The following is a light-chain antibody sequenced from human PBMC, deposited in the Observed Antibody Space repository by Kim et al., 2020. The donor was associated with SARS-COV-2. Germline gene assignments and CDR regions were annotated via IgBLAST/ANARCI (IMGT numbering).Light chain of an antibody. CDR2: AAS. CDR1: QRISNY. Sequence: ASVGSVVTITCLASQRISNYLAWYQQKPGEAPKLLIYAASTLQFGVSTRFSGSGSGTEFTLTISDLQPEDVATYYCQKYDTAPWTFGHGTKVDIK. V-gene: IGKV1-27*01. CDR3: QKYDTAPWT. J-gene: IGKJ1*01.